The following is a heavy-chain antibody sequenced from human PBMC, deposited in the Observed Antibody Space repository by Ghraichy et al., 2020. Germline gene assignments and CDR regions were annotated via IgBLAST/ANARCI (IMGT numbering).Heavy chain of an antibody. D-gene: IGHD3-16*01. Sequence: GGSLRLSCAASGFTFSDYYMSWIRQAPGKGLEWVSFISGSGSHTNYADSVKGRFTISRDNAKNLLYLQMNSLRAEDTAVYYCARGDKFGGVSGGDWGPGTLVTVSS. J-gene: IGHJ4*02. CDR2: ISGSGSHT. CDR1: GFTFSDYY. CDR3: ARGDKFGGVSGGD. V-gene: IGHV3-11*06.